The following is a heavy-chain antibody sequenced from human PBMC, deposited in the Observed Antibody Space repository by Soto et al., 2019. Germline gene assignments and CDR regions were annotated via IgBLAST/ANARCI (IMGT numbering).Heavy chain of an antibody. CDR2: ISDSGDRT. Sequence: GGSLRLSCADSGVTFSSYAMSWVRQAPGKGLELVSVISDSGDRTDYADSVKGRFTISRDNSKNTVYLQMNSLRAEDTAVYYCASPGIAASGFWFDPWGQGTLVTVSS. V-gene: IGHV3-23*01. CDR1: GVTFSSYA. D-gene: IGHD6-13*01. J-gene: IGHJ5*02. CDR3: ASPGIAASGFWFDP.